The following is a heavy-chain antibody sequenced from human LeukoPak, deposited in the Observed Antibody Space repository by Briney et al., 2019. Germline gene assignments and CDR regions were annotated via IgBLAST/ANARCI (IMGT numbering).Heavy chain of an antibody. CDR2: IYHSGST. D-gene: IGHD1-26*01. CDR1: GYSISSGYY. Sequence: SETLSLTCTVSGYSISSGYYWGWIRQPPGKGLEWIGSIYHSGSTYYNPSLKSRVTISVDTSKNQFSLKLGSVTAADTAVYYCAREEALGSGSFDYWGQGTLVTVSS. CDR3: AREEALGSGSFDY. J-gene: IGHJ4*02. V-gene: IGHV4-38-2*02.